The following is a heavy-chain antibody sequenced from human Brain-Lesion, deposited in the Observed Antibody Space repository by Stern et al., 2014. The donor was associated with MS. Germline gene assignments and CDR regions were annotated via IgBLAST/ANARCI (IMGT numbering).Heavy chain of an antibody. J-gene: IGHJ4*02. CDR1: GGSISSSNW. CDR3: ARFPASRPHVFDS. V-gene: IGHV4-4*02. Sequence: QLQLQESGPGLVKPSGTLSLTCAVSGGSISSSNWWSWVRQSPGKGLEWIGESDHSGSTIYNPSLKSRVTVSVEKSKNRFSLNLRSVPAADTAVYFCARFPASRPHVFDSWGQGTLVTVSS. CDR2: SDHSGST. D-gene: IGHD6-13*01.